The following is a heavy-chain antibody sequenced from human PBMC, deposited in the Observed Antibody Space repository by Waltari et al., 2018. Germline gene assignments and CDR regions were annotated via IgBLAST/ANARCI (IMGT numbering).Heavy chain of an antibody. V-gene: IGHV3-21*01. J-gene: IGHJ5*02. CDR1: GFSFRTYN. CDR2: VSSNGAYI. Sequence: EVQLMESGGGLVKPGGSLRLPCSDSGFSFRTYNMNWVRQAPGKGLEWVSSVSSNGAYIHYADSVRGRFTISRDNAKTSLYLQMNGLRDEDTAVYYCARGGWGFYLDLWGQGALVTVSS. CDR3: ARGGWGFYLDL. D-gene: IGHD7-27*01.